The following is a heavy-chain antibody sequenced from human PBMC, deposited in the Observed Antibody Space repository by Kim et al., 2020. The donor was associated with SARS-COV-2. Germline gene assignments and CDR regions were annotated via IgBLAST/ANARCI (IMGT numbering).Heavy chain of an antibody. Sequence: GGSLRLSCAASGFTFSSYSMNWVRQAPGKGLEWVSYISSSSSTKYYADSVKGRFTISRDNAKNSLYLQMNSLRDEDTAVYYCAREVQGWFGEFLYLDYWGQGTLVTVSS. V-gene: IGHV3-48*02. CDR2: ISSSSSTK. CDR3: AREVQGWFGEFLYLDY. J-gene: IGHJ4*02. D-gene: IGHD3-10*01. CDR1: GFTFSSYS.